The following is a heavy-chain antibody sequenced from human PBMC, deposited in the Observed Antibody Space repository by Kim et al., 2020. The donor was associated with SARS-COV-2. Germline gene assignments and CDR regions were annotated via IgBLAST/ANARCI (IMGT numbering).Heavy chain of an antibody. CDR2: IYYSGST. CDR1: GGSISSSSYY. CDR3: ATLPLLWSYYYYYYGMDV. V-gene: IGHV4-39*01. Sequence: SETLSLTCTVSGGSISSSSYYWGWIRQPPGKGLEWIGSIYYSGSTYYNPSLKSRVTISVDTSKNQFSLKLSSVTAADTAVYYCATLPLLWSYYYYYYGMDVWGQGTTVTVSS. J-gene: IGHJ6*02. D-gene: IGHD3-10*01.